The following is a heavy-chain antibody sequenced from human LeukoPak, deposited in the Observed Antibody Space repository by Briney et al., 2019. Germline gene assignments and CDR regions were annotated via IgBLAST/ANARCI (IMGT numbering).Heavy chain of an antibody. D-gene: IGHD4/OR15-4a*01. CDR2: TSAYNGNT. CDR3: ARYKSHGGASALRYWFDP. Sequence: GASVKVSCKASGYTFTSYGISWVRQAPGQGLEWMGWTSAYNGNTNYAQKLQGRVTMTTDTSTSTAYMELRSLRSDDTAVYYCARYKSHGGASALRYWFDPWGQGTLVTVSS. J-gene: IGHJ5*02. CDR1: GYTFTSYG. V-gene: IGHV1-18*01.